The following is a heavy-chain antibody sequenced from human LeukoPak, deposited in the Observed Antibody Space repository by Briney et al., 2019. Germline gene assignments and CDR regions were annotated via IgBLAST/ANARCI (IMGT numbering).Heavy chain of an antibody. CDR2: IKQDGSEK. Sequence: GGSLRLSCAASGFTFISYWMSWVRQAPGKGLEWVAKIKQDGSEKYYVDSVKGRLTISRDNAKNPLYLQMNSLRAEDTAVYYCARDDCSSISCYHNWFDPWGQGTLVTVSS. V-gene: IGHV3-7*01. J-gene: IGHJ5*02. CDR1: GFTFISYW. D-gene: IGHD2-2*01. CDR3: ARDDCSSISCYHNWFDP.